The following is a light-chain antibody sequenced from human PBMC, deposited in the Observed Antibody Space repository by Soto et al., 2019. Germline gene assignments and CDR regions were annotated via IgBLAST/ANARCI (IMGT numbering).Light chain of an antibody. V-gene: IGKV1-27*01. CDR2: GAS. CDR3: QKYDRVPGT. CDR1: QGIGND. Sequence: DIQMSQSPSSLSASVGDRVTVSCRASQGIGNDLAWYQQKPGKVPKLLIYGASTLQWGVPSRFSGSGSGTEFTLTISSLQPEYVATYYCQKYDRVPGTFGQGTKVEIK. J-gene: IGKJ1*01.